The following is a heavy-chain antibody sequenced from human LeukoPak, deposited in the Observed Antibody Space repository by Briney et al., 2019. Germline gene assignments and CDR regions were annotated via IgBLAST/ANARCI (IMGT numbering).Heavy chain of an antibody. CDR2: INHSGST. V-gene: IGHV4-34*01. D-gene: IGHD3-22*01. Sequence: SETLSLTCAVYGGSFSGYYWSWIRQPPGKGLEWIGEINHSGSTNYNPSLKSRVTISVDTSKNQFSLKLSSVTAADTAVYYCAANRLVVIRDYYYYYGMDVWGQGTTVTVSS. CDR3: AANRLVVIRDYYYYYGMDV. CDR1: GGSFSGYY. J-gene: IGHJ6*02.